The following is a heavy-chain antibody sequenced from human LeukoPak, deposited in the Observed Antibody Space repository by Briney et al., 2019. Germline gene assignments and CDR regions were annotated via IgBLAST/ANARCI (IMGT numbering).Heavy chain of an antibody. CDR3: ARDGDGTYYYYYMDV. D-gene: IGHD5-24*01. Sequence: ASVKVSCKASGYTFTGYYMHWVRQAPGQGLEWMGWINPNSGGTNYAQKFQGRVTMTRNTSISTAYMELSSLRSEDTAVYYCARDGDGTYYYYYMDVWGKGTTVTISS. CDR2: INPNSGGT. V-gene: IGHV1-2*02. CDR1: GYTFTGYY. J-gene: IGHJ6*03.